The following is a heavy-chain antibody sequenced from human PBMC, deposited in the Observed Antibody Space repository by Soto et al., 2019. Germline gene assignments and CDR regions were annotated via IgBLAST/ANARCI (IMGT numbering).Heavy chain of an antibody. CDR2: IYYSGST. D-gene: IGHD3-10*01. CDR1: GGSISSGDYY. J-gene: IGHJ4*01. Sequence: QVQLQESGPGLVKPSQTLSLTCTVSGGSISSGDYYWSWIRQPPGKGLEWIGYIYYSGSTYYNPSLKSRVTISVDTSKNQFSLKLSSVTSADTGVYYCARVGGFGATTIDYWGHVTLFTVSS. CDR3: ARVGGFGATTIDY. V-gene: IGHV4-30-4*01.